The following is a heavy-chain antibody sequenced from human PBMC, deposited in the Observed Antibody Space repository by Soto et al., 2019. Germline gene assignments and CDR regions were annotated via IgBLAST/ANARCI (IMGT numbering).Heavy chain of an antibody. D-gene: IGHD3-22*01. CDR3: ARDYYYDSSGYHSLFDY. J-gene: IGHJ4*02. CDR1: GYSISSGYY. Sequence: SETLSLTCAVSGYSISSGYYWGGIRQAPGKGLEGIGSIYHSGSTYYNPSLKSRVTISVDTSKNQFSLKLSSVTAADTAVYYCARDYYYDSSGYHSLFDYWGQGTLVTVSS. CDR2: IYHSGST. V-gene: IGHV4-38-2*02.